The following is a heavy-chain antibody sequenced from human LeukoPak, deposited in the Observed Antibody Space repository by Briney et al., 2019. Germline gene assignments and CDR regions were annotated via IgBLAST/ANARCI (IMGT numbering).Heavy chain of an antibody. V-gene: IGHV4-34*01. D-gene: IGHD3-10*01. CDR1: GGAFSGYF. CDR3: ARGSALTMGIDP. Sequence: SETLSLTCAVYGGAFSGYFWTWIRQPPGKGLEWIGEINHSGSTNCNPSLKSRVTISVDTSKNQFSLNLTPVTAADTATYYCARGSALTMGIDPWGQGTLVTVSS. J-gene: IGHJ5*01. CDR2: INHSGST.